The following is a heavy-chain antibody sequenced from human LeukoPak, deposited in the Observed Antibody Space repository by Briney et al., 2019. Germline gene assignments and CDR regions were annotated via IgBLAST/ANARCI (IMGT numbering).Heavy chain of an antibody. CDR3: ARRGYSSGWYVIDY. V-gene: IGHV3-74*01. D-gene: IGHD6-19*01. CDR1: GFTFSSYW. Sequence: GGPLRLSCAASGFTFSSYWMHWVRQAPGKGLVWVSRINSDGSSTTYADSVKGRFTISRDNAKNTLYLQMNSLRAEDTAVYYCARRGYSSGWYVIDYWGQGTLVTVSS. J-gene: IGHJ4*02. CDR2: INSDGSST.